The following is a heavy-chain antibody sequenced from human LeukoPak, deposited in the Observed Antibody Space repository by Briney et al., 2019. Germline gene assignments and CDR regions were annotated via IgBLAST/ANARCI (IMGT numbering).Heavy chain of an antibody. V-gene: IGHV3-53*01. J-gene: IGHJ4*02. CDR2: IYSGGRT. Sequence: GGSLRLSCAASGFTVSSTYMGWVRQAPGMGLEWVSVIYSGGRTYYADSVKGRFTISRDTSENTLYLQMNSLRADDTAVYYCATVGGSCSSSNCFAYFAYWGQGTLLTVSS. D-gene: IGHD2-2*01. CDR1: GFTVSSTY. CDR3: ATVGGSCSSSNCFAYFAY.